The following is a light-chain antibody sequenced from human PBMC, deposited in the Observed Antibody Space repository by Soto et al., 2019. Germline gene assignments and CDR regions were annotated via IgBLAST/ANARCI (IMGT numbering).Light chain of an antibody. CDR3: QQRSNWPPNLT. CDR2: DAS. J-gene: IGKJ4*01. CDR1: QSVSSY. Sequence: EIVLTQSPATLSLSPGERATLSCRASQSVSSYLAWYQQKPGQAPRLLIYDASNRATGIPARFSGSGSGTDFTLTISSLEPEDFEVYSCQQRSNWPPNLTFGGGTKVEIK. V-gene: IGKV3-11*01.